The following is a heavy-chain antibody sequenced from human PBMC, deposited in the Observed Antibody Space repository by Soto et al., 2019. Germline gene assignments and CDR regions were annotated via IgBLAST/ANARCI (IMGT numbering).Heavy chain of an antibody. D-gene: IGHD6-6*01. CDR3: VRQAARNYFDF. CDR1: GFTFSDYH. Sequence: QVQLVESGGGLVKPGGSLRLSCAASGFTFSDYHMSWIRQAPGKGLEWVSFIESRGRTISYADSVKGRCTISRDNAKNSLFLQINSLRAEDTAVYYCVRQAARNYFDFWGQGTLLTVSA. V-gene: IGHV3-11*01. CDR2: IESRGRTI. J-gene: IGHJ4*02.